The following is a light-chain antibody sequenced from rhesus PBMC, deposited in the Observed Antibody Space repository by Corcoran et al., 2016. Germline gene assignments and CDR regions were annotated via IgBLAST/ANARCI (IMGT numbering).Light chain of an antibody. CDR1: QSVSSS. Sequence: EIVLTQSPATLSLSPGERATLSCRASQSVSSSLAWYQQKPGQAPRLLIYDASSRATGIPDRFSGSGSVTDFTRTISSLEPEDVGVYYCQQYSNWLTFGGGTKVELK. V-gene: IGKV3-35*01. CDR3: QQYSNWLT. CDR2: DAS. J-gene: IGKJ4*01.